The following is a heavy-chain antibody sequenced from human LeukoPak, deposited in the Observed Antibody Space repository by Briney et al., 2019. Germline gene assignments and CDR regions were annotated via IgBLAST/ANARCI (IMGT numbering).Heavy chain of an antibody. D-gene: IGHD3-9*01. J-gene: IGHJ4*02. CDR2: ISYDGSNK. CDR1: GFTFSSYG. V-gene: IGHV3-30*03. CDR3: AESGYYSPFDY. Sequence: GGSLRLSCAASGFTFSSYGMHWVRQAPGKGLEWVAVISYDGSNKYYADSVKGRFTISRDNSKNTLYLQMNSLRAEDTAVYYCAESGYYSPFDYWGQGTLVTVSS.